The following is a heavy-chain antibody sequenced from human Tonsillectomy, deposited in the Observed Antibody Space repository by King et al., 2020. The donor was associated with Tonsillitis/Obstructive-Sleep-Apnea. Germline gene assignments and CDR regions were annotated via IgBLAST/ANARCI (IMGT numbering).Heavy chain of an antibody. CDR3: ARKREGEHDAFDI. Sequence: VQLQESGPGLVKPSETLSLTCIVSGDSIINDYWSWIRQPPGKGLEWIGYICNIGSTNYNPSLKSRVTISVDTSNNQFSLKLRSVTAADTAVYYCARKREGEHDAFDIWGQGTMVTVSS. D-gene: IGHD3-16*01. J-gene: IGHJ3*02. CDR1: GDSIINDY. V-gene: IGHV4-59*08. CDR2: ICNIGST.